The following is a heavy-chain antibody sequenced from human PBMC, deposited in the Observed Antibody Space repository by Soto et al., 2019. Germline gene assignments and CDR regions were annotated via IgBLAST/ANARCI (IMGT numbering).Heavy chain of an antibody. V-gene: IGHV1-18*01. CDR3: ARGRYGDY. D-gene: IGHD1-1*01. Sequence: VNLVQSGAEVKKPGASVKVSCKGSGYGFTTYGITWVRQAPGQGLEWMAWISAHNGNTNYAQKLQGRVTVTRDTSTSKAYMELRSLRSDDTAVYYCARGRYGDYWGQGALVTVYS. J-gene: IGHJ4*02. CDR2: ISAHNGNT. CDR1: GYGFTTYG.